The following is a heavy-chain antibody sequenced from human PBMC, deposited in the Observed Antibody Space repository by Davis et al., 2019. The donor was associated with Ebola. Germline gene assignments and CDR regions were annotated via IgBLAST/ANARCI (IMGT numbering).Heavy chain of an antibody. J-gene: IGHJ4*02. CDR2: IDGNGLYT. D-gene: IGHD1-26*01. CDR3: AKSIVGATTS. V-gene: IGHV3-23*01. CDR1: GFTFDDYV. Sequence: GESLKISCAASGFTFDDYVMHWVRQAPGKGLEWVSAIDGNGLYTYYADSVKGRFTISRDNSKNTLYLQMNSLRAEDTAVYYCAKSIVGATTSWGQGTLVTVSS.